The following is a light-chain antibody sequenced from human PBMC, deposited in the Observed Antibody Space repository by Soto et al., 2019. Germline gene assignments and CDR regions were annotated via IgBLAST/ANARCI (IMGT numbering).Light chain of an antibody. CDR1: QSISSY. J-gene: IGKJ1*01. Sequence: DIQMTQSPSSLSASVGDRVTITCRASQSISSYLNWYQQKPGKAPKPLIYAASSLQSGVPSRFSGSGSATDFTLTISSLQPEDFATYYCQQSYSTRWTFGQGTKVEIK. CDR2: AAS. CDR3: QQSYSTRWT. V-gene: IGKV1-39*01.